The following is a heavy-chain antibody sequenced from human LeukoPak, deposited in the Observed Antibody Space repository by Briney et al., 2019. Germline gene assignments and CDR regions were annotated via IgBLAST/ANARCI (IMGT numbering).Heavy chain of an antibody. CDR1: GFTFSSYG. CDR2: IYYDGSNQ. D-gene: IGHD1-26*01. CDR3: ATDRNSGKYYDY. Sequence: GGSLRLSCAASGFTFSSYGMHWVRQAPGKGLEWVAVIYYDGSNQYYVDSVKGRFTVSRDNAKNTLYLQMDSLRAEDTAVYYCATDRNSGKYYDYWGQGTLVTVSS. V-gene: IGHV3-33*08. J-gene: IGHJ4*02.